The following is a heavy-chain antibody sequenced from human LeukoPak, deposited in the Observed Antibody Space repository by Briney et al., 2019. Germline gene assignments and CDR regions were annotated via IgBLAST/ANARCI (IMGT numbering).Heavy chain of an antibody. Sequence: PGGSLRLSCAASGFTVSSNSMSWVRQAPGKGLEWVSFIYSDNTHYSDSVKGRFTISRDNSKNTLYLQMNSLRAEDTAVYYCASALDASAMVRGVRRQYYYYMDVWGKGTTVTVSS. D-gene: IGHD3-10*01. CDR2: IYSDNT. J-gene: IGHJ6*03. V-gene: IGHV3-53*01. CDR1: GFTVSSNS. CDR3: ASALDASAMVRGVRRQYYYYMDV.